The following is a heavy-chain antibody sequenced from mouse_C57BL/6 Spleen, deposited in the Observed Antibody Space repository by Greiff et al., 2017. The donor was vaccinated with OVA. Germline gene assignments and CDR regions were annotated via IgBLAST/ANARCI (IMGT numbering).Heavy chain of an antibody. CDR2: IDPNSGGT. CDR1: GYTFTSYW. D-gene: IGHD1-1*01. J-gene: IGHJ4*01. Sequence: VQRVESGAELVKPGASVKLSCKASGYTFTSYWMHWVKQRPGRGLEWIGRIDPNSGGTKYNEKFKSKATLTVDKPSSTAYMQLSSLTSEDSAVYYCARGDYGSSRYYYAMDYWGQGTSVTVSS. V-gene: IGHV1-72*01. CDR3: ARGDYGSSRYYYAMDY.